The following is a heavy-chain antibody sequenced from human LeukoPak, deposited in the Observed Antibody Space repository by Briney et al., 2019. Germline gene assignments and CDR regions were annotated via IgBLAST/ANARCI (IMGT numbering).Heavy chain of an antibody. V-gene: IGHV4-39*01. CDR3: ARQEWLVFDY. D-gene: IGHD6-19*01. CDR1: GGSISSSSYY. Sequence: PSETLSLTCTVSGGSISSSSYYWGWIRQPPGKGLEWIGSIYYSGSTYYNPSLKSRVTISVDTSKNQFSLKLSSVIAADTAVYYCARQEWLVFDYWGQGTLVTVSS. CDR2: IYYSGST. J-gene: IGHJ4*02.